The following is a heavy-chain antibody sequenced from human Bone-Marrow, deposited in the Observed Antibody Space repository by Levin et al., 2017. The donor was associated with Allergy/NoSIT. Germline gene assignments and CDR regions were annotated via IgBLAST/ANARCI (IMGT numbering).Heavy chain of an antibody. CDR3: ARDGGRGGEFDY. J-gene: IGHJ4*02. CDR2: INPNSGGT. Sequence: GASVKVSCKASGYTLTAYSMHWVRQAPGQGLEWMGRINPNSGGTYFKQKFQDRVTLTRDTSISTEFMELIRLTSDDTAVYYCARDGGRGGEFDYWGQGTLVTVSS. V-gene: IGHV1-2*06. CDR1: GYTLTAYS. D-gene: IGHD3-16*01.